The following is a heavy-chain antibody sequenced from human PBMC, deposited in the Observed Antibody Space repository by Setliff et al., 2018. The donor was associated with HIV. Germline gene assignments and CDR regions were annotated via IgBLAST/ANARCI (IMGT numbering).Heavy chain of an antibody. D-gene: IGHD5-12*01. CDR1: TFTFSAYW. CDR3: VKGEVGYSGSFDY. CDR2: IRQDGSEK. J-gene: IGHJ4*01. V-gene: IGHV3-7*03. Sequence: GGSLRLSCAASTFTFSAYWMSWIRQAPGKGLERVAVIRQDGSEKYYVDSVKGRFTISRDNAKNSLYLQMNSLRDEDTAVYYCVKGEVGYSGSFDYWGRGMLVTVSS.